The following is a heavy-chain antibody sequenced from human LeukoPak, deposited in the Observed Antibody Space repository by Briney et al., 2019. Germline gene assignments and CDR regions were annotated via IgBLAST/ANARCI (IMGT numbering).Heavy chain of an antibody. Sequence: AESLKISCKGSGYSFPYYWIGWVRHMPGKGREWMGIIYPGDSDTRYSPSFQGQVTISADKSISTAYLQWGSLKASDTAMYYCARGKSGSPHQDFVYWGEGTLISVSS. CDR2: IYPGDSDT. V-gene: IGHV5-51*01. CDR3: ARGKSGSPHQDFVY. CDR1: GYSFPYYW. J-gene: IGHJ4*02. D-gene: IGHD1-26*01.